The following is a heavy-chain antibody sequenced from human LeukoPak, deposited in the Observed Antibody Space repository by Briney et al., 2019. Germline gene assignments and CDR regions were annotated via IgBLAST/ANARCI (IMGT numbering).Heavy chain of an antibody. D-gene: IGHD3-3*02. V-gene: IGHV3-48*03. Sequence: PGGSLRLSCAASGFTFSSYELNWVRQAPGKGLEWVSYISSSGSTIKYADSVKGRFTISRGNAKNSLYLQMNSLRAEDTSVYYCARDSNNYYYYMDVWGKGTTVTVSS. CDR2: ISSSGSTI. CDR1: GFTFSSYE. CDR3: ARDSNNYYYYMDV. J-gene: IGHJ6*03.